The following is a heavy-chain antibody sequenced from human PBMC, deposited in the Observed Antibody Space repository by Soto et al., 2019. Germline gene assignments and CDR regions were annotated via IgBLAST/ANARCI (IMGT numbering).Heavy chain of an antibody. J-gene: IGHJ4*02. V-gene: IGHV1-8*01. CDR3: ARGQQTYYDFWSGQK. CDR1: GYTFTSYD. D-gene: IGHD3-3*01. CDR2: MNPNSGNT. Sequence: ASLKVSCKTSGYTFTSYDINCVRHSPGQGLEWMGWMNPNSGNTGYAQKFQGRVTMTRNTSISTAYMELSSLRSEDTAVYYCARGQQTYYDFWSGQKWGQGTLVTAPQ.